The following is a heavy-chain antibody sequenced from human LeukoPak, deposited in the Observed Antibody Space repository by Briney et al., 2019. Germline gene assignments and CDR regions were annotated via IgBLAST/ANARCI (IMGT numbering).Heavy chain of an antibody. D-gene: IGHD3-22*01. CDR2: ISRDGGNT. J-gene: IGHJ4*02. V-gene: IGHV3-43D*03. CDR1: GFTFADYA. CDR3: AKDSYDSSGSGDY. Sequence: GGSLRLSCTASGFTFADYAMHWVRQPPGKGLEWVSFISRDGGNTYFADSVKGRFTISRDNSKNTLYLQMNGLRAEDTAVYYCAKDSYDSSGSGDYWGQGTLVTVSS.